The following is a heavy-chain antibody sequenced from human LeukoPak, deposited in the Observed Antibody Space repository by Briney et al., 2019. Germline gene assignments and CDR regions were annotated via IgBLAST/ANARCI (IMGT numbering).Heavy chain of an antibody. CDR2: INWNGGST. J-gene: IGHJ4*02. V-gene: IGHV3-20*01. CDR3: ARDHAVFDVGSAGY. D-gene: IGHD4-23*01. Sequence: PGGSLRLSCAASGFTFDDYGMSWVRQAPGKGLEWVSGINWNGGSTGYADSVKGRFTISRDNAKNSLYLQMNSLRAEDTALYRCARDHAVFDVGSAGYWGQGTLVTVSS. CDR1: GFTFDDYG.